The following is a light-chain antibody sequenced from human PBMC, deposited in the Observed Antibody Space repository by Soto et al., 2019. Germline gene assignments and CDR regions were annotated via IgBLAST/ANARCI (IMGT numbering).Light chain of an antibody. V-gene: IGKV3-11*01. J-gene: IGKJ1*01. CDR2: DAS. Sequence: DIVLTQSPATLSVSPGSRATLSCRASQSISDYLAWYQQKPGQAPRLLIYDASKRATGIPARFSGSGSGTDFTLVISSLEPEDVAVYYCQQRGNWPLTFGQGTKV. CDR3: QQRGNWPLT. CDR1: QSISDY.